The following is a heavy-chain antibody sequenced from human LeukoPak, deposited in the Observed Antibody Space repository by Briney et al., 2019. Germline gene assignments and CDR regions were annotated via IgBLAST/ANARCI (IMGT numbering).Heavy chain of an antibody. J-gene: IGHJ5*02. CDR2: ISYSGSP. D-gene: IGHD3-10*01. CDR1: GGSISNYY. Sequence: SETLSLTCTVSGGSISNYYWSWIRQPPGKGLEWIGYISYSGSPNYNPSLKSRVTISVDTSKNQFSLKLSSVTAADTAVYFCARERSMVRGASWFDPWGQGTLVTVSS. CDR3: ARERSMVRGASWFDP. V-gene: IGHV4-59*01.